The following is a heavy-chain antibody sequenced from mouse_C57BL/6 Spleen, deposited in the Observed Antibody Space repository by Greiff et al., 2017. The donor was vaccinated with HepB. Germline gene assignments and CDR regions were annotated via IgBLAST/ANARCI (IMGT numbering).Heavy chain of an antibody. D-gene: IGHD1-1*01. CDR2: INPSSGYT. Sequence: VQRVESGAELAKPGASVKLSCKASGYTFTSYWMHWVKQRPGQGLEWIGYINPSSGYTKYNQKFKDKATLTADKSSSTAYMQLSSLTYEDSAVYYCARITTVGYYAMDYWGQGTSVTVSS. CDR3: ARITTVGYYAMDY. J-gene: IGHJ4*01. CDR1: GYTFTSYW. V-gene: IGHV1-7*01.